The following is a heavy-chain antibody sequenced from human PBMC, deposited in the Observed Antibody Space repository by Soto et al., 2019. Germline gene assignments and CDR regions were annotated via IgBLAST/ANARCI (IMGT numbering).Heavy chain of an antibody. J-gene: IGHJ6*02. D-gene: IGHD3-10*01. Sequence: QVQLQESGPGLVKPSETLSLSCTVSGGSISSYYWSWFRQSPGKRMEWIGYVHHSWGSSYNPSLQSRVAISLDTSTSQFALKVPSVPATDTAVYYCARQGFGPLHGLVDVWGQGTTVTVSS. CDR3: ARQGFGPLHGLVDV. CDR2: VHHSWGS. CDR1: GGSISSYY. V-gene: IGHV4-59*08.